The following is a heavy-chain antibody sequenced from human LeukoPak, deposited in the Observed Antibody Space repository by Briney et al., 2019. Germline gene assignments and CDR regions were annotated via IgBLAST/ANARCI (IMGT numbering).Heavy chain of an antibody. Sequence: QTGGSLRLSCVASGFTLSNSAISWVRQAPGKGLKWVSAIGSDDTPYYADPVKGRFTISRDNAKNSLYLQMNSLRAEDTALYYCAKGQWLVAGVFDYWGQGTLVTVSS. V-gene: IGHV3-23*01. D-gene: IGHD6-19*01. CDR1: GFTLSNSA. J-gene: IGHJ4*02. CDR3: AKGQWLVAGVFDY. CDR2: IGSDDTP.